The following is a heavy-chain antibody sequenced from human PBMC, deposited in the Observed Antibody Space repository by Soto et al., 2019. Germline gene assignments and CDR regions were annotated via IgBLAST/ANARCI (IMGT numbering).Heavy chain of an antibody. CDR3: AKATRGGAATLIRDY. CDR1: GFTFSIYA. D-gene: IGHD6-13*01. CDR2: ISGSGGST. V-gene: IGHV3-23*01. J-gene: IGHJ4*02. Sequence: QPGGSLRLSCSAAGFTFSIYAMSWVRQAPGKGLEWVSAISGSGGSTYYADSVKGRFIISRDNSKNTLYLQMNSLRADDTAVYYCAKATRGGAATLIRDYWGQGTLVTVSS.